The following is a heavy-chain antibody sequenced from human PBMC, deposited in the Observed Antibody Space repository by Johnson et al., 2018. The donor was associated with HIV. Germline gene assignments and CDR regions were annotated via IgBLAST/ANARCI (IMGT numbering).Heavy chain of an antibody. J-gene: IGHJ3*01. CDR1: GFTFSSYW. CDR2: IYSGGST. Sequence: MQLVESGGGLVQPGGSLRLSCAASGFTFSSYWMSWVRQAPGKGLEWVSVIYSGGSTYDADSVKGRFTISRDNSKNTLYLQMNSLRAEDTAVYYCAKERTAMITPFDAWGQGTRVTVSS. D-gene: IGHD5-18*01. V-gene: IGHV3-66*02. CDR3: AKERTAMITPFDA.